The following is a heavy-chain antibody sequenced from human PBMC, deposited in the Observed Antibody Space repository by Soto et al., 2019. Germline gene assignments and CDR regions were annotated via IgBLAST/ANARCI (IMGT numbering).Heavy chain of an antibody. V-gene: IGHV3-23*01. Sequence: LGRSCGGDRFFFTKDAINLDRQAPGKGLEWVSVIGGRGNSAYYADSVQGRFTISRDNSKNTLSLQMSSLTADDTAIYYCVREGRGSFDFWGRGTMVTVSS. CDR2: IGGRGNSA. CDR1: RFFFTKDA. CDR3: VREGRGSFDF. J-gene: IGHJ3*01. D-gene: IGHD5-12*01.